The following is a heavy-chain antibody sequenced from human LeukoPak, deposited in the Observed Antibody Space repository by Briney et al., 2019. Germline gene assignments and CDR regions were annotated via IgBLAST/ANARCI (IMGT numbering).Heavy chain of an antibody. Sequence: GGSLRLSCAASGFIFSSYGMHWVRQAPGKGLEWVAFIRYDGSNTYYADSVKGRFTISRDNSKNTLYLQMNSLRAEDTAVYYCARRAGDYSHPYDYWGQGTLATVSS. CDR3: ARRAGDYSHPYDY. CDR1: GFIFSSYG. J-gene: IGHJ4*02. CDR2: IRYDGSNT. D-gene: IGHD3-22*01. V-gene: IGHV3-30*02.